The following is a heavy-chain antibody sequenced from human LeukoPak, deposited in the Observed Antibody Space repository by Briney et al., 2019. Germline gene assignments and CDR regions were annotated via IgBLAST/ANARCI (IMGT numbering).Heavy chain of an antibody. D-gene: IGHD1-26*01. CDR1: GFTFSTYG. CDR3: AKSGAPREYVHH. V-gene: IGHV3-23*01. Sequence: PGGSLRLSCAASGFTFSTYGMSWVRQAPGKGLEWVSSLSGSGTSAFYADSVKGRFTISKDNSKNTLYLQMNRLRAEDTAVYYCAKSGAPREYVHHWGQGTLVTVSS. J-gene: IGHJ1*01. CDR2: LSGSGTSA.